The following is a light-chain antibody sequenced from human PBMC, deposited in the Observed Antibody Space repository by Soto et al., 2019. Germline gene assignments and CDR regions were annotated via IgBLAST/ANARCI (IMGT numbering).Light chain of an antibody. CDR2: AAS. Sequence: PSSLSASVGDRVTITCRASQGINTFLAWYQQKAGKAPKLLIYAASTLQSGVPSRFSGSGSGTDFTLTISSLQSEDFATYCCQQLNSYPITFGQGTRLEIK. J-gene: IGKJ5*01. CDR3: QQLNSYPIT. CDR1: QGINTF. V-gene: IGKV1-9*01.